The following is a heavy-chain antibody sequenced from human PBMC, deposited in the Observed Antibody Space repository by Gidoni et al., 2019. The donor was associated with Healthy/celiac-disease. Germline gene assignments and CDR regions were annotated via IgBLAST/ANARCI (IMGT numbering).Heavy chain of an antibody. CDR2: IYSGGST. Sequence: DVQLVESGGGLVQPGGSLRLSCAASGFTVSSNYMSWVRQAPGKGLEWVSVIYSGGSTYYADSVKGRFTISRDNSKNTLYLQMNSRRAEDTAVYYCARARPYDEFDYWGQGTLVTVSS. J-gene: IGHJ4*02. V-gene: IGHV3-66*01. CDR3: ARARPYDEFDY. D-gene: IGHD5-12*01. CDR1: GFTVSSNY.